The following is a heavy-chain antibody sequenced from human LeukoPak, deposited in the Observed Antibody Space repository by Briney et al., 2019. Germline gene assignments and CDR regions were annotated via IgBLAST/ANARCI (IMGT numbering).Heavy chain of an antibody. Sequence: GGSLRLSCEASGFTFNNYWMSWFRQAPGKGLEWVANIKQDESEKNYVDSVKGRFTISRDNVKNSLYLQMNSLRAEDTAVYYCAKDPRDHSYGWSWRYFDYWGQGTLVTVSS. D-gene: IGHD5-18*01. V-gene: IGHV3-7*01. CDR2: IKQDESEK. CDR3: AKDPRDHSYGWSWRYFDY. J-gene: IGHJ4*02. CDR1: GFTFNNYW.